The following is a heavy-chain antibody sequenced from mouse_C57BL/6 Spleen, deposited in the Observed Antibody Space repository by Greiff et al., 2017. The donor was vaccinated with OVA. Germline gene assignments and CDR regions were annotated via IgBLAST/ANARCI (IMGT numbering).Heavy chain of an antibody. CDR2: IDPSDSET. CDR1: GYTFTSYW. Sequence: QVQLKQPGAELVRPGSSVKLSCKASGYTFTSYWMHWVKQRPIQGLEWIGNIDPSDSETHYNQKFKDKATLTVDKSSSTAYMQLSSLTSEDSAVYYCARSGLGYAMDYWGQGTSVTVSS. D-gene: IGHD2-2*01. V-gene: IGHV1-52*01. CDR3: ARSGLGYAMDY. J-gene: IGHJ4*01.